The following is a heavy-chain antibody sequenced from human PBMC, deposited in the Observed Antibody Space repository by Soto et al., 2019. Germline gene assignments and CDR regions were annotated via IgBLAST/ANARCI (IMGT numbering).Heavy chain of an antibody. V-gene: IGHV1-24*01. CDR1: GYSLSDLS. D-gene: IGHD3-22*01. CDR3: ATAIAYNDSSGFYFY. J-gene: IGHJ1*01. Sequence: SVKVSCKVSGYSLSDLSIHWVRQAPAKGLEWMGGLDPDKSETVYAQKFQGRVTMTEDTSTDTAYMEVTSLRSEDTAIYYCATAIAYNDSSGFYFYWGPGDLVTVSS. CDR2: LDPDKSET.